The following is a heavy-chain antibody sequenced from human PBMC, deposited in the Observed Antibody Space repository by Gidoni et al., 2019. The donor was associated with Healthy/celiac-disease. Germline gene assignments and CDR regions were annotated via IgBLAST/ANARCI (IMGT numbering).Heavy chain of an antibody. Sequence: EVQLVESGGGLVKPGGSLRLSCAASGFPFSRYSMNLVRQAPGKGLGGVSAISSSSSYISYPDSVKGRFTISRDTAKNSLFLQMNRLRAEDTAVYYCARKGERGDAFDIWGQGTMVTFSS. CDR3: ARKGERGDAFDI. V-gene: IGHV3-21*01. CDR2: ISSSSSYI. J-gene: IGHJ3*02. CDR1: GFPFSRYS. D-gene: IGHD1-1*01.